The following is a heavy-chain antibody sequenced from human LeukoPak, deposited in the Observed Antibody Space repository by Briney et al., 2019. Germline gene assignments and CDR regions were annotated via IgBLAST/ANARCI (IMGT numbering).Heavy chain of an antibody. CDR2: ISSSSSTI. CDR1: GFTFSSYS. J-gene: IGHJ4*02. D-gene: IGHD3-3*01. Sequence: GGSLRLSCAASGFTFSSYSMNWVRQAPGKGLEWVSYISSSSSTIYYADSVKGRFTISRDNAKNSLYLQMNSLRAEDTAVYYCARGFRSDYDFENYFDYWGQGTLVTVSS. V-gene: IGHV3-48*01. CDR3: ARGFRSDYDFENYFDY.